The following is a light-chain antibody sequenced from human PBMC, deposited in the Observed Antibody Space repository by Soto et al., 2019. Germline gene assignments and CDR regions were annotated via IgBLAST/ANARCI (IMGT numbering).Light chain of an antibody. Sequence: QSALTQPASVSGSPGQSITISCTGTSGDIGGYNYVSWYQQHPGNAHKLLISEVTNRPSGVCNRFSVSKSGNTASLTISGPQTEDEADYYCSSYTTGSSPVVFGGGTKLTVL. CDR2: EVT. CDR1: SGDIGGYNY. V-gene: IGLV2-14*01. CDR3: SSYTTGSSPVV. J-gene: IGLJ2*01.